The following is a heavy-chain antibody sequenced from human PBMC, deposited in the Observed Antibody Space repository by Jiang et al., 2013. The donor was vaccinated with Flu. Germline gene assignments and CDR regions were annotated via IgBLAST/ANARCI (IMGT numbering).Heavy chain of an antibody. V-gene: IGHV4-39*01. D-gene: IGHD6-19*01. Sequence: GLVKPSETLSLTCTVSGGSISNNNYYWGWIRQPPGKGLEWIGSIDYSGSTYYNPSLKSRVIISVDTSKNQFSLKLSSVTAADTAVYYCARPPYSSDWYLNAFDIWGQGTMVTVSS. J-gene: IGHJ3*02. CDR3: ARPPYSSDWYLNAFDI. CDR1: GGSISNNNYY. CDR2: IDYSGST.